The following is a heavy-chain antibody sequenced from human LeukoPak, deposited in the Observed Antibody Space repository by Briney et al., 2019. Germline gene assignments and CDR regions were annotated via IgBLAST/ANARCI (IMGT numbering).Heavy chain of an antibody. D-gene: IGHD6-19*01. CDR3: AKSSSSGWSKAYFDY. CDR1: GFTFRGYA. J-gene: IGHJ4*02. CDR2: ISSGGSS. Sequence: PGGSLRLSCAPSGFTFRGYATSWVRQAPGKGLEWVSAISSGGSSYYADSLKGRFTISRDNSKNTLYLQMNSLRVDDTAVYFCAKSSSSGWSKAYFDYWGQGTLVTVSS. V-gene: IGHV3-23*01.